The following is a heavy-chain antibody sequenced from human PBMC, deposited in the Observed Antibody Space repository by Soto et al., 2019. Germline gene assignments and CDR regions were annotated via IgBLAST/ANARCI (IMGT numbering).Heavy chain of an antibody. D-gene: IGHD3-16*01. J-gene: IGHJ6*02. Sequence: QVQLVESGGGVVQPGRSLRLSCAASGFTFSSYAMHWVRQAPGKALERVAVISYDGSNKYYADSVKDRFTISRDNSKNTLYVQMNSLRAEDTAVYYCPRDETFEAGYYYYYGMDVWGQGSTVTVSS. CDR1: GFTFSSYA. CDR2: ISYDGSNK. CDR3: PRDETFEAGYYYYYGMDV. V-gene: IGHV3-30-3*01.